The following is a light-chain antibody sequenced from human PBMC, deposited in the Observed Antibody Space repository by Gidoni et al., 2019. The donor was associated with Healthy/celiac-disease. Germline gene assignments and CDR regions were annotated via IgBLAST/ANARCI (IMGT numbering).Light chain of an antibody. Sequence: DIQMTQSPSTLSASGGDRVTITCRASQSISSWLAWYQQKPGKAPKLLIYKASSLESGVPSRFSGSGSGTEFTLTISSLQPDDFATYYCQQSPYTFXQXTKLEIK. CDR1: QSISSW. CDR2: KAS. J-gene: IGKJ2*01. V-gene: IGKV1-5*03. CDR3: QQSPYT.